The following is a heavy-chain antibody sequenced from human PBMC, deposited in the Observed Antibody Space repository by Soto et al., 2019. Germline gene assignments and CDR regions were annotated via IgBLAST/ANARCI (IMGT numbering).Heavy chain of an antibody. CDR2: ISSSGSTI. CDR1: GFTFSDYY. CDR3: ARKGYCSSTSCFYYYYYYMDV. D-gene: IGHD2-2*01. Sequence: GSLRLSCAASGFTFSDYYMSWIRQAPGKGLEWVSYISSSGSTIYYADSVKGRFTISRDNAKNSLYLQMNSLRAEDTAVYYCARKGYCSSTSCFYYYYYYMDVWGKGTTVTVSS. J-gene: IGHJ6*03. V-gene: IGHV3-11*01.